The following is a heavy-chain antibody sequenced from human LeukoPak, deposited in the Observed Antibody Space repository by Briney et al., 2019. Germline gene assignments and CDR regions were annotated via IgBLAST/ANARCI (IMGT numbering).Heavy chain of an antibody. CDR1: GFTFNDYS. CDR2: ISSSSSSYI. J-gene: IGHJ4*02. D-gene: IGHD3-9*01. V-gene: IGHV3-21*01. CDR3: ARGGRSTYFDWSPDY. Sequence: PGGSLRLSCAVSGFTFNDYSMNWVRQAPGKGLEWVSSISSSSSSYIYYSDSVKGRFTISRDNTRNSLYLQMNSLRAEDTAVYYCARGGRSTYFDWSPDYWGQGTLVTVSS.